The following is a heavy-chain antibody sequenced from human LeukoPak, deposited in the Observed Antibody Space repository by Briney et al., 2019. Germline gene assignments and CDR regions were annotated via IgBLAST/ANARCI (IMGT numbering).Heavy chain of an antibody. D-gene: IGHD3-3*01. V-gene: IGHV3-23*01. CDR2: ISGSGGST. CDR3: AKALLRFLEWLPSDY. Sequence: QPGGSLRLSCAASVFTFSSYAMSWVRQAPGKGLEWVSAISGSGGSTYYADSVKGRFTISRDNSKNTLYLQMNSLRAEDTAVYYCAKALLRFLEWLPSDYWGQGTLVTVSS. J-gene: IGHJ4*02. CDR1: VFTFSSYA.